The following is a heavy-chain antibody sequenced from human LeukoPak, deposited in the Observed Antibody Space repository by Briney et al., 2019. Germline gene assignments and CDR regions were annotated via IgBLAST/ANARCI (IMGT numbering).Heavy chain of an antibody. CDR2: IYYNGNT. J-gene: IGHJ5*02. D-gene: IGHD5-18*01. Sequence: SGTLSLTCTVSGGSINSPTYYWGWIRQPPGKGLEWIGTIYYNGNTYYSPSLESRVTISVDTSKNQFSLKMSSLTAADTAVYYCATGLWLQLALNWFDPWGQGTLVTVSS. CDR1: GGSINSPTYY. V-gene: IGHV4-39*07. CDR3: ATGLWLQLALNWFDP.